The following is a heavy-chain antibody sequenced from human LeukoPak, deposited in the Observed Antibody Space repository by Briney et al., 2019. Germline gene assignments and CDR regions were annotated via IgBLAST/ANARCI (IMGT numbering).Heavy chain of an antibody. D-gene: IGHD2-21*01. J-gene: IGHJ6*02. CDR2: ITTSGST. Sequence: GGSLRLSCAASGLTASHNVNNAMSWVRHAQGKGLEWVSGITTSGSTYYADPVKGRFTISRENSNNTLYLHMDSLRAEDTAVYYWAKAPVWNYYYGLDVWGQGTTVTVSS. CDR3: AKAPVWNYYYGLDV. CDR1: GLTASHNVNNA. V-gene: IGHV3-23*01.